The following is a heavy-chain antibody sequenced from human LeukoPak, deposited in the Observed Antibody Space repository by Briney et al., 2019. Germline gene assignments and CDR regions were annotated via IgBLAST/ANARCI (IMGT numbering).Heavy chain of an antibody. J-gene: IGHJ6*02. Sequence: ASVKVSCKVSGYTLTELSMHWVRQAPGKGLEWMGGFDLEDGETIYAQKFQGRVTMTEDTSTDTAYMELSSLRSEDTAVYYCATDQESSSWYYGMDVWGQGTTVTVSS. CDR1: GYTLTELS. D-gene: IGHD6-13*01. CDR3: ATDQESSSWYYGMDV. V-gene: IGHV1-24*01. CDR2: FDLEDGET.